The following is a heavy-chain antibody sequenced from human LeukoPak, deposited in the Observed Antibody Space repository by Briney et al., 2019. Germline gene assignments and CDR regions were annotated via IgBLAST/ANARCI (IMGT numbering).Heavy chain of an antibody. Sequence: PGGSLRLSCAASGFTFSGYALNWVRQAPGKGLEWVSYISSSSSTIYYADSVKGRFTISRDNAKNSLYLQMHSLRDEDTAVYYCARDSVMGSGWYRYFQHWGQGTLVTVSS. D-gene: IGHD6-19*01. V-gene: IGHV3-48*02. J-gene: IGHJ1*01. CDR2: ISSSSSTI. CDR3: ARDSVMGSGWYRYFQH. CDR1: GFTFSGYA.